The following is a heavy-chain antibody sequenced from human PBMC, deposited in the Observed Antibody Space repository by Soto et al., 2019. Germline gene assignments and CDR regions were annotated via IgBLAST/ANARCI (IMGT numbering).Heavy chain of an antibody. CDR2: TYTDGST. CDR1: GFAVSSSY. D-gene: IGHD1-20*01. J-gene: IGHJ6*02. V-gene: IGHV3-53*01. Sequence: GGSLRLSCAASGFAVSSSYMMWVRQAPGKGLECISVTYTDGSTHYADSVKDRFTISRDDSRNTLYLQMNSLRAEDTAVYYCARDPPITSDYALDVWGQGTTVTVSS. CDR3: ARDPPITSDYALDV.